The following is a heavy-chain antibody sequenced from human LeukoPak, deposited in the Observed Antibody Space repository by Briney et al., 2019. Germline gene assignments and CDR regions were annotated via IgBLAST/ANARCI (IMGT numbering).Heavy chain of an antibody. CDR2: INPNSGGT. D-gene: IGHD3-22*01. J-gene: IGHJ4*02. Sequence: ASVKVSCKASGYTFTGYYMHWVRQAPGQGLEWMGWINPNSGGTNYAQKFQGRVTITADESTSTAYMELSSLRSEDTAVYYCARSPDSSGYYPYYFDYWGQGTLVTVSS. V-gene: IGHV1-2*02. CDR3: ARSPDSSGYYPYYFDY. CDR1: GYTFTGYY.